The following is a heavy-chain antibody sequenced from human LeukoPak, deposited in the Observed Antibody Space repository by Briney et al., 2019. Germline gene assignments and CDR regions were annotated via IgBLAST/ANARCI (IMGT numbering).Heavy chain of an antibody. CDR1: GFTFSTCA. J-gene: IGHJ4*02. CDR2: ISGGGRST. V-gene: IGHV3-23*01. CDR3: ARERYFDY. Sequence: GGSLRLSCAASGFTFSTCAMSWVRQAPGKGLEWVSTISGGGRSTDYADSVKGQFTISKDNSKNTLYLQMNSLRAEDTAVYYCARERYFDYWGQGTLVTVSS.